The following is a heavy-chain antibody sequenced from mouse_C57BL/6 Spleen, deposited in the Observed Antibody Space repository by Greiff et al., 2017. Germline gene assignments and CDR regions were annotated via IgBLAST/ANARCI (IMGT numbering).Heavy chain of an antibody. V-gene: IGHV1-50*01. CDR2: IDPSDSYT. D-gene: IGHD1-1*01. Sequence: VQLQQPGAELVKPGASVKLSCKASGYTFTSYWMQWVKQRPGQGLEWIGEIDPSDSYTNYNQKFKGKATLTVDTSSSTAYMQLSSLTSEDSAVYYCARWVHYYGSSAFDYWGQGTTLTVSS. CDR1: GYTFTSYW. J-gene: IGHJ2*01. CDR3: ARWVHYYGSSAFDY.